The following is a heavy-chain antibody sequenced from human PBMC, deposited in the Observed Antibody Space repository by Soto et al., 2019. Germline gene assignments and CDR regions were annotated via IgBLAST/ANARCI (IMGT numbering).Heavy chain of an antibody. V-gene: IGHV3-23*01. CDR3: AKDLPIFGVVIPLDY. CDR2: ISGSGGST. J-gene: IGHJ4*02. D-gene: IGHD3-3*01. CDR1: GFTFSSYA. Sequence: GGSLRLSCAASGFTFSSYAMSWVRQAPGKGLEWVSAISGSGGSTYYADSVKGRFTISRDNSKNTLYLQMNSLRAEDTSVYYCAKDLPIFGVVIPLDYWGQGTLVTVSS.